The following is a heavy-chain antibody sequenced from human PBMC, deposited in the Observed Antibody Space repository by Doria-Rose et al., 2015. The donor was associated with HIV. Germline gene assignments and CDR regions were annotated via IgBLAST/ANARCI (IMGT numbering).Heavy chain of an antibody. V-gene: IGHV2-26*01. Sequence: SGPVLVKPTETLTLTYTVSGVSLSSPGMGVSWIRQPPGKALEWLANIFPDDDISYKASLKSRLTISRGTSKSQVVLTMTDMDPVDTATYYCARIKSSRWYHKYYFDFWGQGALVIVSA. CDR2: IFPDDDI. CDR1: GVSLSSPGMG. J-gene: IGHJ4*02. CDR3: ARIKSSRWYHKYYFDF. D-gene: IGHD6-13*01.